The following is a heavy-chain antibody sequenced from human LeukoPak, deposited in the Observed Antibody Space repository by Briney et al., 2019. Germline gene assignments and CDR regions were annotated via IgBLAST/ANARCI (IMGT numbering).Heavy chain of an antibody. CDR1: GGSLSSYY. Sequence: PSETLSLTCTVSGGSLSSYYWSWIRQPPGKGLEWIGYIYYSGSTNYNPSLRSRVTISVDQSKNQSSLKMRSVTAAGAAVYYCARDRFGLDYWGQGTLVTVSS. CDR2: IYYSGST. V-gene: IGHV4-59*01. CDR3: ARDRFGLDY. D-gene: IGHD3-10*01. J-gene: IGHJ4*02.